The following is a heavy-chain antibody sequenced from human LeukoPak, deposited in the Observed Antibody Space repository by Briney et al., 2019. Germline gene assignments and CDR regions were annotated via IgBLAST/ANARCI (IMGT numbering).Heavy chain of an antibody. J-gene: IGHJ4*02. V-gene: IGHV3-21*01. D-gene: IGHD3-22*01. CDR3: TSLSGFYESY. CDR1: GFTYRRYS. CDR2: ISSGSDYL. Sequence: NSGGSLRLSCVASGFTYRRYSMNWVRQAPGKGLEWVSTISSGSDYLYHADSVRGRFTISRDNARNSLFLQMNNLRPGDTAVYYCTSLSGFYESYWGQGTLVSVSS.